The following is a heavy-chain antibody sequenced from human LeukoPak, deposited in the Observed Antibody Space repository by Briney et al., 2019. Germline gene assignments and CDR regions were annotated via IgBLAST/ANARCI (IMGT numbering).Heavy chain of an antibody. CDR2: INSDGSST. CDR1: GFTFSSYW. D-gene: IGHD1-1*01. J-gene: IGHJ4*02. V-gene: IGHV3-74*01. CDR3: AGTNWNDFDY. Sequence: GGSLRLSCAASGFTFSSYWMHWVRQAPGKRLVWVSRINSDGSSTSYADSVKGRFTISRDNAKNTLYLQMNSLRAEDTAVYYCAGTNWNDFDYWGQGTLVTVSS.